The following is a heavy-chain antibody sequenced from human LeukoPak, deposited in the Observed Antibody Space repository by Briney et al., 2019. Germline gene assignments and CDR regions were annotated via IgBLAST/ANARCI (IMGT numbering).Heavy chain of an antibody. Sequence: PGGSLRLSCAASGFTFSSYSVNWVRQAPGKGLEWVSCISSSSSYIYYADSVKGRFTISRDNAKNSLYLQMNSLRAEDTAVYYCASPYYYDSSGYSPFDYWGQGTLVTVSS. J-gene: IGHJ4*02. D-gene: IGHD3-22*01. CDR3: ASPYYYDSSGYSPFDY. V-gene: IGHV3-21*01. CDR2: ISSSSSYI. CDR1: GFTFSSYS.